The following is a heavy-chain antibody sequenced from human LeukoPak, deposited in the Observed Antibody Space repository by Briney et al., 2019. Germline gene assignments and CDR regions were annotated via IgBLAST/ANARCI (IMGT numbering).Heavy chain of an antibody. CDR3: ARGLRSEGDY. Sequence: PGGSLRLSCAASGFTFSSYSMNWVRQAPGKGLEWVSYISSGSSTIYYADSVKGRFTISRDNAKNSLYLQMNSLTAEDTAVYYCARGLRSEGDYWGQGTLVTVSS. J-gene: IGHJ4*02. CDR2: ISSGSSTI. V-gene: IGHV3-48*01. CDR1: GFTFSSYS. D-gene: IGHD3-3*01.